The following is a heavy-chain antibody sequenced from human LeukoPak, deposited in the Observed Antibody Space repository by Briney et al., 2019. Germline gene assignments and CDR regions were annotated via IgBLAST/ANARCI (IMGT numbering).Heavy chain of an antibody. D-gene: IGHD5-18*01. Sequence: ASVKVSCKASGYTFTSYYMHWVRQAPGQGLEWMGIINPSGGSTSYAQKFQGRVTMTRDTSISTAYMELSRLRSDDTAVYYCAREDVDTAVGFDYWGQGTLVTVSS. CDR2: INPSGGST. J-gene: IGHJ4*02. V-gene: IGHV1-46*01. CDR3: AREDVDTAVGFDY. CDR1: GYTFTSYY.